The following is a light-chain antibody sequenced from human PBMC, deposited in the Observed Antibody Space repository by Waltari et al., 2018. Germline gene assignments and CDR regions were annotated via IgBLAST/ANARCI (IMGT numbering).Light chain of an antibody. CDR3: QAWDSTTLL. J-gene: IGLJ2*01. Sequence: SYELTQPPSVSVSPGQTASITCSGDKLGAKYVCWYQQRSGQSPVVVIYQDTKRPSGIPERFSGSNSGNTATLTISGTQAMDEADYYCQAWDSTTLLFGGGTKLTVL. CDR1: KLGAKY. CDR2: QDT. V-gene: IGLV3-1*01.